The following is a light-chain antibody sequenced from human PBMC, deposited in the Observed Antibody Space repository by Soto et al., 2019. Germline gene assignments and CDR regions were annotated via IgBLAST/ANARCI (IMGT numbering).Light chain of an antibody. J-gene: IGLJ2*01. Sequence: QSALTQPASVSGSPGQSITISCTGTSSDVGTYKYVSWYQQHPGKAPKVLIYEVSNRPSGVYSRFSGSKSGNTASLTISGLQAEDEAEYYCSSYTISSTVLFGGGTKLTVL. CDR1: SSDVGTYKY. CDR3: SSYTISSTVL. V-gene: IGLV2-14*01. CDR2: EVS.